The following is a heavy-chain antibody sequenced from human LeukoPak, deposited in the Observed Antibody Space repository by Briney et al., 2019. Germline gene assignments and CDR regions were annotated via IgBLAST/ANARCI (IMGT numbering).Heavy chain of an antibody. J-gene: IGHJ4*02. V-gene: IGHV3-23*01. CDR2: ISGSGGST. D-gene: IGHD6-6*01. CDR3: AKGPLREQPVLGHFDY. CDR1: GFTFSSYA. Sequence: GASLRLSCAASGFTFSSYAMSWVRQAPGKGLEWVSAISGSGGSTYYADSVKGRFTISRDNSKNTLYLRMNSLRAEDTAVYYCAKGPLREQPVLGHFDYWGQGTLVTVSS.